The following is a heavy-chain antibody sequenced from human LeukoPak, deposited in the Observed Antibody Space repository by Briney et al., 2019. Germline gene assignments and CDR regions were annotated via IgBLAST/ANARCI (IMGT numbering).Heavy chain of an antibody. D-gene: IGHD2-21*02. J-gene: IGHJ4*02. CDR3: ARLNCGGDCHWDY. CDR1: GGSIRSGGYY. CDR2: IYTSGST. V-gene: IGHV4-61*02. Sequence: SETLSLTCTVSGGSIRSGGYYWGWIRQPAGKGLEWIGRIYTSGSTNYNPSLKSRVTISYTSKNQFSLKLSSVTAADTAIYYCARLNCGGDCHWDYWGQGTLVTVSS.